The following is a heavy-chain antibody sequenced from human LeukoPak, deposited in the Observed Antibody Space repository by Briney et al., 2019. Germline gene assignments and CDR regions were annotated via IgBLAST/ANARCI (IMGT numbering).Heavy chain of an antibody. CDR3: AKDFLTVTAGWDY. Sequence: GGSLRLSCSASGFTFRSYVMHWVRQAPGKGLEWVSGISGSGGSTYYADSVKGRFTISRDNSKNTLFLQMNSLRAEDTAVYYCAKDFLTVTAGWDYWGQGTLVTVSS. CDR1: GFTFRSYV. V-gene: IGHV3-23*01. J-gene: IGHJ4*02. D-gene: IGHD6-25*01. CDR2: ISGSGGST.